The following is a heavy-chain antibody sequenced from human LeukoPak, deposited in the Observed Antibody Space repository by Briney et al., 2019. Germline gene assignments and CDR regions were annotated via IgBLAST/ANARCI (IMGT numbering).Heavy chain of an antibody. Sequence: PGGSLRLSCAASGFTFSNAWMSWVRQAPGKGLEWVGRIKSKTDGGTTDYAAPVKGRFTISGDDSKNTLYLQMNSLKTEDTAVYYCTTETGSEQWLVRVYYFDYWGQGTLVTVSS. CDR2: IKSKTDGGTT. V-gene: IGHV3-15*01. J-gene: IGHJ4*02. CDR3: TTETGSEQWLVRVYYFDY. CDR1: GFTFSNAW. D-gene: IGHD6-19*01.